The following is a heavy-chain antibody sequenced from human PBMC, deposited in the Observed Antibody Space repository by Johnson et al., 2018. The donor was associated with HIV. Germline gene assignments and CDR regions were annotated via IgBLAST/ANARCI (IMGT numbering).Heavy chain of an antibody. D-gene: IGHD4-23*01. CDR3: ARERPGYGGHDAFDI. Sequence: VQLVESGGGLARPGTSLRLSCAASGFTFDDYAMPWVRQAPGKGLEWASGINWNSVKMVYVYSGKGRFTIYRYNSKNTVYLQMNSLRAEDTAVYHCARERPGYGGHDAFDIWGQGTMVTVSS. J-gene: IGHJ3*02. CDR1: GFTFDDYA. CDR2: INWNSVKM. V-gene: IGHV3-9*01.